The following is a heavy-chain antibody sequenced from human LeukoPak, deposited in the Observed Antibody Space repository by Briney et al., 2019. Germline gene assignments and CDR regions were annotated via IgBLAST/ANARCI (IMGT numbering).Heavy chain of an antibody. CDR1: GGSISSSSYY. Sequence: PSETLSLTCTVSGGSISSSSYYWGWIRQPPGKGLEWIGSIYYSGSTYYNPSLKSRVTISVDTSKNQFSLKLSSVTAADTAVYYCAGGFGELLLDYWGQGTLVTVSS. J-gene: IGHJ4*02. V-gene: IGHV4-39*01. CDR3: AGGFGELLLDY. D-gene: IGHD3-10*01. CDR2: IYYSGST.